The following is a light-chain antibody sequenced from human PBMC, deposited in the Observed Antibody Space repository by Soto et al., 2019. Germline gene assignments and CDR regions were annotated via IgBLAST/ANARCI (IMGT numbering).Light chain of an antibody. CDR2: WAS. J-gene: IGKJ3*01. Sequence: DIVMTQSPDSLAVSLGERATINCKSSQSVLYSSNNKNYLAWYQQKPGQPPKLLIYWASTRESGVPDRFSGSGSGTDFTLTISSLQAEDVAVYYCQQYSSTLVTFGPGTKVDIK. V-gene: IGKV4-1*01. CDR3: QQYSSTLVT. CDR1: QSVLYSSNNKNY.